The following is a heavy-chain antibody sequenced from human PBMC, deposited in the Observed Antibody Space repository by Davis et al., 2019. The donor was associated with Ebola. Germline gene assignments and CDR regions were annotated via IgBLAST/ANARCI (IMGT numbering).Heavy chain of an antibody. D-gene: IGHD2-2*01. CDR3: ARALQYQAHYGLDV. CDR2: ISHSGNT. CDR1: DGSFSGYY. V-gene: IGHV4-34*01. Sequence: MPSETLSLTCAVYDGSFSGYYWSWIRQSPGKGPEWIGEISHSGNTNYNPSLKSRVTISVDTSKNQFSLNLISVTAADTAVYYCARALQYQAHYGLDVWGQGTTVTVSS. J-gene: IGHJ6*02.